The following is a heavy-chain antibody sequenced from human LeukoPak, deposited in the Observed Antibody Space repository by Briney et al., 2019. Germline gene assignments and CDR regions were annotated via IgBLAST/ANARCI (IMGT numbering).Heavy chain of an antibody. CDR2: ISAYNGYT. V-gene: IGHV1-18*01. D-gene: IGHD3-22*01. J-gene: IGHJ5*02. CDR3: ARVGRNRYYSDRSGYLGGWFDP. Sequence: ASVKVSCKASGYTFSSYGISWVRQAPGQGLEWMGWISAYNGYTRYAQKLQDRVAMTTDTSTSTAYMDLGSLRSDDTAVYYCARVGRNRYYSDRSGYLGGWFDPWGQGTLVTVSS. CDR1: GYTFSSYG.